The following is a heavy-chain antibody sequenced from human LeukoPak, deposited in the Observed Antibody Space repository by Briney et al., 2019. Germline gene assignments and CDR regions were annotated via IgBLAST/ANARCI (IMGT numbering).Heavy chain of an antibody. Sequence: GGSLRLSCAASGFTFSSYAMNWVRQAPGKGLEWVSGISDSGGSTYYADSVKGRFTISRDNSKNTLYLQMNSLRAEDTAVYYCAKGGYYYYYGMDVWGQGTPVTVSS. CDR1: GFTFSSYA. J-gene: IGHJ6*02. V-gene: IGHV3-23*01. CDR3: AKGGYYYYYGMDV. CDR2: ISDSGGST.